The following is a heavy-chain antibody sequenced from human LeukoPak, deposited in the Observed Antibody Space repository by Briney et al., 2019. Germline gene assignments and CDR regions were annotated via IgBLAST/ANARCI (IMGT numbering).Heavy chain of an antibody. J-gene: IGHJ4*02. D-gene: IGHD1-26*01. V-gene: IGHV4-61*09. Sequence: PSETLSLTCTVSGGSIRSGSYYWSWIRQPAGKGLEWIGHIYRSGSTNYNPSLKSRVAISVDTSKNQFSLKLSSVTAADTAVYYCASWGATHHSFDYWGQGTLVTVSS. CDR1: GGSIRSGSYY. CDR2: IYRSGST. CDR3: ASWGATHHSFDY.